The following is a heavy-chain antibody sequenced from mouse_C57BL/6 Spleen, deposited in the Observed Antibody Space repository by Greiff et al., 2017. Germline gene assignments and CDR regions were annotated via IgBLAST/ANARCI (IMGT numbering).Heavy chain of an antibody. J-gene: IGHJ3*01. CDR3: TRSNYE. V-gene: IGHV1-15*01. CDR2: IDPETGGT. D-gene: IGHD2-5*01. Sequence: QVTLKVSGAELLRPGASVTLSCKASGYTFTDYEMHWVKQTPVHGLEWIGAIDPETGGTAYNQKFKGKAILTADKSSSTAYMELRSLTSEDSAVYYCTRSNYEWGQGTLVTVSA. CDR1: GYTFTDYE.